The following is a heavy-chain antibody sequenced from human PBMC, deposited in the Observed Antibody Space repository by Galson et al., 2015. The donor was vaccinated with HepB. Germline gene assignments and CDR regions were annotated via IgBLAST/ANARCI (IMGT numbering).Heavy chain of an antibody. CDR1: GFTFSSYA. CDR2: ISYDGSKK. Sequence: SLRLSCAASGFTFSSYAMHWVRQAPGKGLEWVAVISYDGSKKYYADSVKGRFTISRDNSKNTLYLQMNSLRAEDTAVYYCASHTGYSSGRRPREYFQHWGQGTLVTVSS. V-gene: IGHV3-30-3*01. CDR3: ASHTGYSSGRRPREYFQH. D-gene: IGHD6-19*01. J-gene: IGHJ1*01.